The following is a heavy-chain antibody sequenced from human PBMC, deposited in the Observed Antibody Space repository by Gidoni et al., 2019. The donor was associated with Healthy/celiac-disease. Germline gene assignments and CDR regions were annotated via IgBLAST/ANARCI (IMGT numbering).Heavy chain of an antibody. CDR2: INHSGST. J-gene: IGHJ4*02. Sequence: QVQLQQWGAGLLKPSEPLSLTCAVYGGSFSGYYWSWIRQPPGKGLEWIGEINHSGSTNYNPSLKSRVTISVDTSKNQFALKLSSVTAADTAVYYCARAGSHGGDYWGQGTLVTVSS. D-gene: IGHD3-16*01. CDR3: ARAGSHGGDY. CDR1: GGSFSGYY. V-gene: IGHV4-34*01.